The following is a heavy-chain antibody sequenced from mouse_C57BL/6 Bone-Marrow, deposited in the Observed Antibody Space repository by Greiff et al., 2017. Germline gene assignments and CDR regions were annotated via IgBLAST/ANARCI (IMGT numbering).Heavy chain of an antibody. Sequence: EVKLMESGGGLVQPGGSMKLSCVASGFTFRNSWMNWVRQSPEKGLEWDAQIRLKSDNYATHYSESVKGRFTISRDDSKINVDLQMNNLRAEDTVIYYCTGYDYPWFAYWGQGTLVTVSA. J-gene: IGHJ3*01. D-gene: IGHD2-4*01. CDR1: GFTFRNSW. CDR2: IRLKSDNYAT. CDR3: TGYDYPWFAY. V-gene: IGHV6-3*01.